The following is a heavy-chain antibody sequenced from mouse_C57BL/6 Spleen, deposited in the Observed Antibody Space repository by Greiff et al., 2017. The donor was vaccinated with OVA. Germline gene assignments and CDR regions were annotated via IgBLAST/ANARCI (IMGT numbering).Heavy chain of an antibody. Sequence: EVKLVESGGGLVKPGGSLKLSCAASGFTFSDYGMHWVRQAPEKGLEWVAYISSGSSTIYYADTVKGRFTISRDNAKNTLFLQMTSLRSEDTAMYYCARRDYCGSSYDYWGQGTTLTVSS. V-gene: IGHV5-17*01. CDR3: ARRDYCGSSYDY. CDR1: GFTFSDYG. CDR2: ISSGSSTI. J-gene: IGHJ2*01. D-gene: IGHD1-1*01.